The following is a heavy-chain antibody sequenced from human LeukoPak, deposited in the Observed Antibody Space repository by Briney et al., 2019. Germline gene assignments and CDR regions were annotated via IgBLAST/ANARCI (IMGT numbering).Heavy chain of an antibody. CDR2: IYYSGST. D-gene: IGHD2-2*01. V-gene: IGHV4-39*01. Sequence: PSETLSLTCTVSGGSISSSSYYWGWIRQPPGKGLEWIGSIYYSGSTYYNPSLKSRVTISVDTSKNQFSLKLSSVTAADTAVYYCARHFHLWAAAKNWFDPWGQGTLVTVSS. CDR1: GGSISSSSYY. J-gene: IGHJ5*02. CDR3: ARHFHLWAAAKNWFDP.